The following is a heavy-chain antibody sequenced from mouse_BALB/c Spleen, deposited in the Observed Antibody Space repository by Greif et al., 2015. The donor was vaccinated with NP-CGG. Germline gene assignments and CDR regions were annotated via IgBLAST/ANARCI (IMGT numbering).Heavy chain of an antibody. Sequence: QVQLKESGAELAKPGASAKMSCKASGYTFTSYWMHWVKQRPGQGLEWIGYINPSTGYTEYNQKFKDKATLTADKSSSTAYMQLSSLTSEDSAVYYCARRGDYDGFDYWGQGTTLTVSS. CDR3: ARRGDYDGFDY. J-gene: IGHJ2*01. D-gene: IGHD2-4*01. CDR2: INPSTGYT. CDR1: GYTFTSYW. V-gene: IGHV1-7*01.